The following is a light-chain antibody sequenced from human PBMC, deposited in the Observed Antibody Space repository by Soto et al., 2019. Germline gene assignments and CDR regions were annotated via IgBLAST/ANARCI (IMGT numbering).Light chain of an antibody. Sequence: QLVLTQSPSASASLGASVKLTCTLSSGHSIYSIAWHQQRPGKGPRYLMRLNSDGSHIKGDGIPDRFTGSSSGAERYLTISSLQSDDEAVYYCQTWGTGINWVFGGGTKLTVL. CDR2: LNSDGSH. CDR1: SGHSIYS. J-gene: IGLJ3*02. V-gene: IGLV4-69*01. CDR3: QTWGTGINWV.